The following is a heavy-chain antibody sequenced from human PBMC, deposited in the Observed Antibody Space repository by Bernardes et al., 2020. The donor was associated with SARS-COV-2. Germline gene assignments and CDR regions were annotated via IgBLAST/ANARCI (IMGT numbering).Heavy chain of an antibody. CDR2: ISGSGGST. V-gene: IGHV3-23*01. J-gene: IGHJ4*02. Sequence: GGSLRLSCAASGFTFSSYAMSWVRQAPGKGLEWVSAISGSGGSTYYADSVKGRFTISRDNSKNTLYLQMNSLRAEDTAVYYCAKDYYTYYDFLSGYSFDYWGQGTLVTVSS. CDR1: GFTFSSYA. CDR3: AKDYYTYYDFLSGYSFDY. D-gene: IGHD3-3*01.